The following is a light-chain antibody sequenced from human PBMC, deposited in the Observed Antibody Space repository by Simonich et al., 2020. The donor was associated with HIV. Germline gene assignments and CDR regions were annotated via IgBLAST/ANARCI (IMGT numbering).Light chain of an antibody. Sequence: SYELTQPPSVSVSPGQTARITCSGDALPKQYAYWYQQKPGQAPVLVIYKDNERPSGIPERFSGSSSGTTVTLTITGVQADDEADYYCQSTDISGTFVFGTGTKVTVL. J-gene: IGLJ1*01. CDR2: KDN. CDR3: QSTDISGTFV. V-gene: IGLV3-25*03. CDR1: ALPKQY.